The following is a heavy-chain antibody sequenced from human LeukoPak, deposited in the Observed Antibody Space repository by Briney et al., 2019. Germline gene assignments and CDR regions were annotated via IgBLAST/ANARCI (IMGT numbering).Heavy chain of an antibody. CDR3: AKDAGLRFLEWLNPFDY. J-gene: IGHJ4*02. CDR2: ISGSGGST. CDR1: GLRFSSNA. Sequence: EGSLRLSCEDRGLRFSSNAMSWVHQAQGKGLEWVSAISGSGGSTYYADSVKGRFTISRDNSKNTLYLQMNSLRAEDTAVYYCAKDAGLRFLEWLNPFDYWGQGTLVTVSS. V-gene: IGHV3-23*01. D-gene: IGHD3-3*01.